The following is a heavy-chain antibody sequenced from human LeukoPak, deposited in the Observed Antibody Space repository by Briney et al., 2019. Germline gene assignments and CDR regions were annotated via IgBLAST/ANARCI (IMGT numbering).Heavy chain of an antibody. CDR2: INTDGSST. CDR3: ARDPRYCSGGSCYAD. Sequence: GSLRLSRAASGFTFSSYLMHWVRQAPGKGLVWVSRINTDGSSTSYADSVKGRFTISRDNAKNTLYLQMNSLRAEDTAVYYCARDPRYCSGGSCYADWGQGTLVTVSS. D-gene: IGHD2-15*01. J-gene: IGHJ4*02. V-gene: IGHV3-74*01. CDR1: GFTFSSYL.